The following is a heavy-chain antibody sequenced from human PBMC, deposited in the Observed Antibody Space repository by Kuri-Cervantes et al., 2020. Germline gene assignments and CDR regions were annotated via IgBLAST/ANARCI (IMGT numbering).Heavy chain of an antibody. V-gene: IGHV1-69*05. J-gene: IGHJ3*02. CDR2: IIPIFGTA. Sequence: SVKVSCKASGGTFSSYAIGWVRQAPGQGLEWMGGIIPIFGTANYAQKFQGRVTITTDKSTKTAYMELNSLRSEDTAVYYCANPRSPGGYYDSSGESAFDMWGQGTMVTVSS. D-gene: IGHD3-22*01. CDR1: GGTFSSYA. CDR3: ANPRSPGGYYDSSGESAFDM.